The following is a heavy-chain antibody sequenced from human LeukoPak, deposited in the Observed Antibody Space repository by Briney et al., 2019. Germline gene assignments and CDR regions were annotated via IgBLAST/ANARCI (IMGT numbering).Heavy chain of an antibody. CDR2: IYYSGST. J-gene: IGHJ6*02. V-gene: IGHV4-30-4*01. Sequence: SQTLSLTCTVPGGSISSGDYYWSWIRQPPGKGLEWIGYIYYSGSTYYNPSLKSRVTISVDTSKNQFSLKLSSVTAADTAVYYCARDFTDYYGMDVWGQGTTVTVFS. CDR1: GGSISSGDYY. CDR3: ARDFTDYYGMDV.